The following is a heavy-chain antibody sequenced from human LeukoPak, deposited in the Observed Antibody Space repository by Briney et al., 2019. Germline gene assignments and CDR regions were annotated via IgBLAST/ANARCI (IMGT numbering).Heavy chain of an antibody. CDR2: IGSASSYI. Sequence: GGSLRLSCAASGFTFGGYYMNWVRQAPGKGLEWVSSIGSASSYIYYADSVKGRFTISRDNAKNSPYLQMSSLRAEDTAVYYCARWASNSHDCWGQGTLVTVSS. J-gene: IGHJ4*02. CDR1: GFTFGGYY. V-gene: IGHV3-21*01. CDR3: ARWASNSHDC. D-gene: IGHD5-18*01.